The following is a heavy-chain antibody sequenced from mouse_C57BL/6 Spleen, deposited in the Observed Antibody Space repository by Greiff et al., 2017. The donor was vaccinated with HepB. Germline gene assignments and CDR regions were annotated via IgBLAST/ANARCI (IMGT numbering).Heavy chain of an antibody. J-gene: IGHJ3*01. CDR3: AREGAAQVLFAY. Sequence: DVKLQESGPGLVKPSQSLSLTCSVTGYSITSGYYWNWIRQFPGNKLEWMGYISYDGSNNYNPSLKNRISITRDTSKNQFFLKLNSVTTEDTATYYCAREGAAQVLFAYWGQGTLVTVSA. CDR1: GYSITSGYY. CDR2: ISYDGSN. D-gene: IGHD3-2*02. V-gene: IGHV3-6*01.